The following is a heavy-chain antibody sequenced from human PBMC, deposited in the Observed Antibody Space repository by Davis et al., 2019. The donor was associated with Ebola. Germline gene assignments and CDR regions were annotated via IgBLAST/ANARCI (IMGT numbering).Heavy chain of an antibody. CDR1: GGSFSGYY. CDR2: INHSGST. J-gene: IGHJ6*02. Sequence: SETLSLTCAVYGGSFSGYYWSWIRQPPGKGLEWIGEINHSGSTNYNPSLKSRVTISVDTSKNQFSLKLSSVTAADTAVYYCARGYCSSTSCYVDYGMDVWGQGTTVTVSS. D-gene: IGHD2-2*01. V-gene: IGHV4-34*09. CDR3: ARGYCSSTSCYVDYGMDV.